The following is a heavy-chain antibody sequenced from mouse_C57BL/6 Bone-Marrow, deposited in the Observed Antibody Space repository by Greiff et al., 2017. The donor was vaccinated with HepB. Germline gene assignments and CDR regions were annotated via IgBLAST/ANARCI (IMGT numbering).Heavy chain of an antibody. V-gene: IGHV5-4*01. CDR1: GFTFSSYA. CDR2: ISDGGSYT. D-gene: IGHD2-4*01. CDR3: AREGDYDYDFGWFAY. J-gene: IGHJ3*01. Sequence: EVMLVESGGGLVKPGGSLKLSCAASGFTFSSYAMSWVRQTPEKRLEWVATISDGGSYTYYPDNVKGRFTISRANAKNNLYLQMSHLKSEDTAMYYCAREGDYDYDFGWFAYWGQGTLVTVSA.